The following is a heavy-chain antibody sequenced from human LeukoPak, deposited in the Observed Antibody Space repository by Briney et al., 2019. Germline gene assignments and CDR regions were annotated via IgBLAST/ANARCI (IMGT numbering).Heavy chain of an antibody. CDR2: ISYDGSNK. D-gene: IGHD2-21*01. J-gene: IGHJ6*02. V-gene: IGHV3-30*18. CDR1: GFTFSSHG. Sequence: GGSLRLSCAASGFTFSSHGMHWVRQAPGKGLEWVAVISYDGSNKYYADSEKGRFTISRDNSKSTLYLEVNTLRAEDTAVYYCAKDYSFYSHYYTMDVWGQGTTVTVSS. CDR3: AKDYSFYSHYYTMDV.